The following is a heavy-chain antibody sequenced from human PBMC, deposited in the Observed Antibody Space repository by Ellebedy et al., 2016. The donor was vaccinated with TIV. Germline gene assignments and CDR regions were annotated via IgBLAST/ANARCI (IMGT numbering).Heavy chain of an antibody. Sequence: AASVKVSCKASGYTFTSYYMHWVRQAPGQGLEWMGIINPSGGSTSYAQKFQGRVTMTRDTSTSTVYMELSSLRSEDTAVYYCARMFMITFGGVSSGMDVWGQGTTVTVSS. D-gene: IGHD3-16*01. V-gene: IGHV1-46*01. CDR1: GYTFTSYY. CDR2: INPSGGST. CDR3: ARMFMITFGGVSSGMDV. J-gene: IGHJ6*02.